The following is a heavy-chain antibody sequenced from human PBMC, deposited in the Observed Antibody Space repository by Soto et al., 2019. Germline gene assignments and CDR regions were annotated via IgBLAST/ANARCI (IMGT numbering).Heavy chain of an antibody. CDR3: ATDKITGLFAY. Sequence: SGTLSLTCNVPDGSISSYYWSWIRQRPGKGLEWIGEINHSGSTNYNPSLKSRATISVVTTKNQLSMKLTSVTTPGTAAYYCATDKITGLFAYWARGTLVPVSS. CDR2: INHSGST. V-gene: IGHV4-34*01. D-gene: IGHD2-8*02. J-gene: IGHJ4*02. CDR1: DGSISSYY.